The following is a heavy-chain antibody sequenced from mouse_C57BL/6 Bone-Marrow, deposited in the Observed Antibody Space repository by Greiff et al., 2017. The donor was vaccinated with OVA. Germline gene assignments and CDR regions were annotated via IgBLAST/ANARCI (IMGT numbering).Heavy chain of an antibody. CDR1: GFTFSSYA. J-gene: IGHJ4*01. Sequence: EVKLMESGGGLVKPGGSLKLSCAASGFTFSSYAMSWVRQTPEKRLEWVATISDGGSYTYYPDNVKGRFTISRDNAKNNLYLQMSHLKSEDTAMYYCARGGDYAPYYAMDYWGQGTSVTVSS. CDR3: ARGGDYAPYYAMDY. CDR2: ISDGGSYT. V-gene: IGHV5-4*03. D-gene: IGHD1-1*01.